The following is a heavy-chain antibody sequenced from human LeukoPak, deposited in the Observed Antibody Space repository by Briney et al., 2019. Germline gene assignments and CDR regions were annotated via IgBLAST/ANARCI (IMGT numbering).Heavy chain of an antibody. D-gene: IGHD6-19*01. V-gene: IGHV1-18*01. J-gene: IGHJ2*01. CDR1: GYTFTSYG. CDR3: ARDEAVAGPNWYFDL. CDR2: ISAYNGNT. Sequence: ASVKVSCKASGYTFTSYGISWVRQAPGQGLEWMGWISAYNGNTNYAQKLQGRVTMTTDTSTSTAYMELSSLRSEDTAVYYCARDEAVAGPNWYFDLWGRGTLVTVSS.